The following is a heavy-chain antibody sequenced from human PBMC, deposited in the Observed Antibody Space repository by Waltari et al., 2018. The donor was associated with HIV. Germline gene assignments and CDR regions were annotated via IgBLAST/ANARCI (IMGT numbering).Heavy chain of an antibody. CDR2: IKQDGGEK. J-gene: IGHJ4*02. V-gene: IGHV3-7*01. D-gene: IGHD2-2*01. Sequence: EVQLVESGGGLVQPGGSLRLSCAASGFTFSSYWMSWVRQAPGKGLEWVANIKQDGGEKCYGDSGKGRCAISRDNAQNSLYLQMNNLRAEDTAVYFCATSRTFDYWGQGTLVTVSS. CDR3: ATSRTFDY. CDR1: GFTFSSYW.